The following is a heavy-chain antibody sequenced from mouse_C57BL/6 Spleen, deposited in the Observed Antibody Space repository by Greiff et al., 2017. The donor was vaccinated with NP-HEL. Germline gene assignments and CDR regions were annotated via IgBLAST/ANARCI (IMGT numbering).Heavy chain of an antibody. CDR1: GYTFTSYW. CDR2: IDPSDSYT. D-gene: IGHD1-2*01. CDR3: ARKRDEYGPLAY. J-gene: IGHJ3*01. V-gene: IGHV1-69*01. Sequence: VQLQQPGAELVMPGASVKLSCKASGYTFTSYWMHWVKQRPGQGLEWIGEIDPSDSYTNYNQKFKGKSTLTVDKSSSTAYMQLSSLTSEDSAVYYCARKRDEYGPLAYWGQGTLVTVSA.